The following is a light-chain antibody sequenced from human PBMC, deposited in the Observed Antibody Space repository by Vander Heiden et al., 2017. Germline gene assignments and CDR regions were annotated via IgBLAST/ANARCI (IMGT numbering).Light chain of an antibody. J-gene: IGLJ3*02. Sequence: SYELTQPPSVSVSPGQTPRITCSGDALPKQYAYWYQQKPGQAPVLVIYKDSERPSGIPERFSGSSSGTTVTLTISGVQAEDEADYYCQSADSSGGVFGGGTKLTVL. CDR3: QSADSSGGV. CDR2: KDS. CDR1: ALPKQY. V-gene: IGLV3-25*03.